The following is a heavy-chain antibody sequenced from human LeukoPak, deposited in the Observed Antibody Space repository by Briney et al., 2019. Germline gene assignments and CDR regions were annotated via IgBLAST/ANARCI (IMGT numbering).Heavy chain of an antibody. Sequence: PGGSLRLSCAASGFTFSSYAMSWVRQAPGKGLEWVSAISGSGGSTYYADSVKGRFTISRDNSKNTLYLQMNSLRAEDTAVYCCAKDRRFLEWLLPIFDPWGQGTLVTVSS. D-gene: IGHD3-3*01. J-gene: IGHJ5*02. CDR1: GFTFSSYA. CDR2: ISGSGGST. CDR3: AKDRRFLEWLLPIFDP. V-gene: IGHV3-23*01.